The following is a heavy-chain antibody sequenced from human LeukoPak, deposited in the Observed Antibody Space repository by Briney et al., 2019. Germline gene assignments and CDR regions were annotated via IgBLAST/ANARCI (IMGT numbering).Heavy chain of an antibody. CDR1: GVTLNSVW. CDR3: ITDYGYLRFGG. Sequence: GGSLRLSCAASGVTLNSVWMSWVRQAPGKGLEWVGLIKSKTDGGTTDYAAPVKGRFTVSRDDSKNTLYLQMNGLKIEDTAVYYCITDYGYLRFGGRGQGTLVTVSS. CDR2: IKSKTDGGTT. J-gene: IGHJ4*02. D-gene: IGHD3-16*01. V-gene: IGHV3-15*01.